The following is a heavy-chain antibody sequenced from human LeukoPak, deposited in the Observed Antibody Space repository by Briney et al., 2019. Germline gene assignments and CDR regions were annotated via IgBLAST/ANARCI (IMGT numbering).Heavy chain of an antibody. CDR1: GGSISSSSYY. Sequence: PSETLSLTCTVSGGSISSSSYYWGWIRQPPGKGLEWIVSIYYSGSTYYNPSLKSRVTISVDTSKNQFSLKLSSVTAADTAVYYCAGSTGYAFDIWGQGTMVTVSS. D-gene: IGHD3-10*01. J-gene: IGHJ3*02. V-gene: IGHV4-39*01. CDR3: AGSTGYAFDI. CDR2: IYYSGST.